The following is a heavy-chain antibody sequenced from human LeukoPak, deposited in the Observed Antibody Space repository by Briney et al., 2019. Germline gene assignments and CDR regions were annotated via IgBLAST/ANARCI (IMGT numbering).Heavy chain of an antibody. CDR3: ASRVANGRIVGATLFAFFDY. CDR2: IYYSGST. J-gene: IGHJ4*02. Sequence: SETLSLTCTVSGGSISSSSYYWGWIRQPPGKGLEWTGSIYYSGSTYYNPSLKSRVTISSDTSKNQFSLKLSSATAADTAVYYCASRVANGRIVGATLFAFFDYWGQGTLVTVSS. V-gene: IGHV4-39*01. CDR1: GGSISSSSYY. D-gene: IGHD1-26*01.